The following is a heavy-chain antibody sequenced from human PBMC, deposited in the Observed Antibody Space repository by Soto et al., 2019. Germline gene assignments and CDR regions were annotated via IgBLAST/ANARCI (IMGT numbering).Heavy chain of an antibody. D-gene: IGHD3-22*01. V-gene: IGHV1-69*13. J-gene: IGHJ1*01. CDR1: GGTFSRYA. CDR3: ARGVDYDSRGYYFFF. CDR2: IVPMFGTA. Sequence: SVKVSCKASGGTFSRYALSWVRQAPGQGPEWMGGIVPMFGTANYAQKFQGRVTITADESTNTAYMQLSSLRSEDTAVYYCARGVDYDSRGYYFFFWGLG.